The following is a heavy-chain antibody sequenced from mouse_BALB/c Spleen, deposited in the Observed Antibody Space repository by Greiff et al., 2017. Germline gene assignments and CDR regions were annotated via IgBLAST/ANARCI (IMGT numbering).Heavy chain of an antibody. CDR2: IWAGGST. Sequence: QVQLQQSGPGLVAPSQSLSITCTVSGFSLTSYGVHWVRRPPGKGLEWLGVIWAGGSTNYNSALMSRLSISKDNSKSQVFLKMNSLQTDDTAMYYCASLYGNRFAYWGQGTLVTVSA. CDR3: ASLYGNRFAY. D-gene: IGHD2-1*01. J-gene: IGHJ3*01. CDR1: GFSLTSYG. V-gene: IGHV2-9*02.